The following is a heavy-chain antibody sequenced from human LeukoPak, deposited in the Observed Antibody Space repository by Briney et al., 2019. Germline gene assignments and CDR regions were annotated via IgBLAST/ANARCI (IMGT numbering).Heavy chain of an antibody. J-gene: IGHJ6*03. CDR3: ARGIFERFYYYYMDV. Sequence: SETLSLTCTVSGGSISSYYWSWIRQPPGKGLEWIGYIYYSGSTNYNPSLKSRVTISVDTSKNQFSLKLSSVTAADTAVYYCARGIFERFYYYYMDVWGKGTTVTVSS. D-gene: IGHD1-1*01. CDR2: IYYSGST. V-gene: IGHV4-59*01. CDR1: GGSISSYY.